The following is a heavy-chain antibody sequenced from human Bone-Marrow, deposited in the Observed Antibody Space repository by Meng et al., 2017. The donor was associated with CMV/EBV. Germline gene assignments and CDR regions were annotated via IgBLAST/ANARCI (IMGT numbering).Heavy chain of an antibody. CDR2: ISYDGSNK. CDR1: GFTFSSYA. V-gene: IGHV3-30*14. Sequence: GESLKISCAASGFTFSSYAMHWVRQAPGKGLEWVAVISYDGSNKYYADSVKGRFTISRDSSKNTLYLQMNSLRAEDTAVYYCARVDYWGRGTLVTVSS. CDR3: ARVDY. J-gene: IGHJ4*02.